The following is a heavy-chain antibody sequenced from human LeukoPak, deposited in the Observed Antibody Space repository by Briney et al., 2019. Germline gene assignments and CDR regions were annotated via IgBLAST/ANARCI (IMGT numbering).Heavy chain of an antibody. D-gene: IGHD2-15*01. CDR2: MNPNSGNT. CDR1: GYTFTSYD. J-gene: IGHJ6*02. CDR3: ARVNCSGGSCYGGYYYYGMDV. V-gene: IGHV1-8*01. Sequence: ASVKVSCKASGYTFTSYDIYWVRQAPGQGLEWMGWMNPNSGNTGYAQKFQGRVTMTRNTSISTAYMELSSLRSEDTAVYYCARVNCSGGSCYGGYYYYGMDVWGQGTTVTVSS.